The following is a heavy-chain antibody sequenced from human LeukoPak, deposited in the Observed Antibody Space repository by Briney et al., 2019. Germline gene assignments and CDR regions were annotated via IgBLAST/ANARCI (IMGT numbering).Heavy chain of an antibody. CDR1: GFTFSSYG. CDR3: ARDLATMTLDY. D-gene: IGHD1-26*01. CDR2: IWYDGSNK. V-gene: IGHV3-33*01. Sequence: PGGSLRLSCAASGFTFSSYGMHWVRQAPGKGLEWVAVIWYDGSNKYHADSVKGRFTISRDNSKNTLYLQMNSLRAEDTAVYYCARDLATMTLDYWGQGTLVTVSS. J-gene: IGHJ4*02.